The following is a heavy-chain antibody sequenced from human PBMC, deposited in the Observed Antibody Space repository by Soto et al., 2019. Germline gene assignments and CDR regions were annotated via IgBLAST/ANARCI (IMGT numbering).Heavy chain of an antibody. V-gene: IGHV2-5*02. CDR1: GFSLSTSGVG. J-gene: IGHJ5*02. CDR2: IYWDDDK. Sequence: QITLKESGPTLVKPTQTLTLTCTFSGFSLSTSGVGVGWIRQPPGKALEWLALIYWDDDKRYSPSLKSRLTNTKXTXKXXVVLTMTNMDPVDTATYYCAHSLYDYVWGTNWFDPWGQGTLVTVSS. CDR3: AHSLYDYVWGTNWFDP. D-gene: IGHD3-16*01.